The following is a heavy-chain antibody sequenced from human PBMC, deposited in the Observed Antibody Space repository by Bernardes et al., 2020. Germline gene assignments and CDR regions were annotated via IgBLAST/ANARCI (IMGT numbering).Heavy chain of an antibody. V-gene: IGHV4-59*13. D-gene: IGHD1-26*01. CDR3: ARHRGSYPFDY. J-gene: IGHJ4*02. CDR2: IYYSGNT. Sequence: EPLSLTYTVYVASRSGYDWSWIRLPPGKGLEWIGSIYYSGNTHYNPSLESRVTISVDTSMNQFSLKLTSVTAADTAVYYCARHRGSYPFDYWGPGTLVTVSS. CDR1: VASRSGYD.